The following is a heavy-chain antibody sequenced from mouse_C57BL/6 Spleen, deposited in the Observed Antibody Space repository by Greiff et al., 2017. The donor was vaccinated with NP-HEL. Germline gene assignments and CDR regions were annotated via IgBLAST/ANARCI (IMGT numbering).Heavy chain of an antibody. D-gene: IGHD3-3*01. J-gene: IGHJ2*01. CDR3: ARSRGTNYFDD. V-gene: IGHV7-3*01. CDR2: IRNKANGYTT. Sequence: EVMLVESGGGLVQPGGSLSLSCAASGFTFTDYYMSWVRQPPGKALEWLGFIRNKANGYTTEYSASVKGRFTISRDNSQSILYLQMNALRAEDSATYYCARSRGTNYFDDWGQGTTLTVSS. CDR1: GFTFTDYY.